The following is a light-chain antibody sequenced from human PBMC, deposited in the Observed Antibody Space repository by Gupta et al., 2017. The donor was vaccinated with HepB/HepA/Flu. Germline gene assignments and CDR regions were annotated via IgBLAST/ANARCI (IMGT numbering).Light chain of an antibody. CDR2: WAS. J-gene: IGKJ2*01. CDR3: QQCYSTPVT. V-gene: IGKV4-1*01. CDR1: QSVLYSSNNKNY. Sequence: DIVMTQSPDSLAVSLGERATINCKSSQSVLYSSNNKNYLAWYQQKPGQPPKLLIYWASTRESGVPDRFSGSGSGTDFTLTISSLQAEDGAVYYCQQCYSTPVTFGQGTKLEIK.